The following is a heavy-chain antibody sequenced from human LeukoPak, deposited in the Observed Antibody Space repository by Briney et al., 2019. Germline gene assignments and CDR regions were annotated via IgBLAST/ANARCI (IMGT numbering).Heavy chain of an antibody. CDR3: ASSSDYGDLKYYFDY. CDR2: IYHSGST. Sequence: SETLSLTCTVSGGSISSNTYYWGWIRQPPGKGLEWIGEIYHSGSTNYNPSLKSRVTISVDKSKNQFSLKLSSVTAADTAVYYCASSSDYGDLKYYFDYWGQGTLVTVSS. CDR1: GGSISSNTYY. V-gene: IGHV4-39*07. D-gene: IGHD4-17*01. J-gene: IGHJ4*02.